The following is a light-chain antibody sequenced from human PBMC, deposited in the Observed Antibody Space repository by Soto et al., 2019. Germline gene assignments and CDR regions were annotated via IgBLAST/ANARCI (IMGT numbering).Light chain of an antibody. V-gene: IGLV1-44*01. J-gene: IGLJ2*01. CDR2: HND. CDR1: SSNIGSNT. CDR3: SAWDDSLSGPV. Sequence: QSVLTQPPSASGTPGRGVVISCSGGSSNIGSNTVNWYKQVPGSAPKLLIFHNDQRPSGVPDRFSASQSGTSASLAISGLQSEDEADYYCSAWDDSLSGPVFGGGTKLTVL.